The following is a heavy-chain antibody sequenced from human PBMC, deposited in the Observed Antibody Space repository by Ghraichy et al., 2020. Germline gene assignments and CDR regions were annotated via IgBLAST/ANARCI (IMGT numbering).Heavy chain of an antibody. V-gene: IGHV3-53*01. D-gene: IGHD6-19*01. J-gene: IGHJ5*02. CDR2: IYSGGST. Sequence: LTCAASGFTVSSNYMSWVRQAPGKGLEWVSVIYSGGSTYYADSVKGRFTISRDNSKNTLYLQMNSLRAEDTAVYYCAREPRPGIAVAGWFDPWGQGTMVTVSS. CDR3: AREPRPGIAVAGWFDP. CDR1: GFTVSSNY.